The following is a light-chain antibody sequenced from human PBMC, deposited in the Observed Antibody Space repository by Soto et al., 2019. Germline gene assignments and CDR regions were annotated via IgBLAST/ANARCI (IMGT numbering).Light chain of an antibody. J-gene: IGLJ3*02. CDR1: SSDVGGYNY. V-gene: IGLV2-14*01. CDR3: SSYTGRSTWV. Sequence: QSVLTQPASVSGSPGQSITISCTGTSSDVGGYNYVSWFQKHPGKAPKLIIYEVGNRPSGVSTRFSASKSGNTASLIISGLQAEDEADYYCSSYTGRSTWVFGGGTQLTVL. CDR2: EVG.